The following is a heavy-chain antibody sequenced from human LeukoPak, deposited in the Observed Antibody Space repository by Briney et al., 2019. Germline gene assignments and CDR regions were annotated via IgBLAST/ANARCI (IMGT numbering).Heavy chain of an antibody. Sequence: GGSLRLSCSASGFTLSSYAMHWVRQAPGKGLEYVSAISSNGGSTYYADSVKGRFTISRDNSKNTLYLQMSSLRAEDTAVYYCVKDLEVRGVRDDAFDIWGQGTMVTVSS. V-gene: IGHV3-64D*09. CDR1: GFTLSSYA. D-gene: IGHD3-10*01. CDR2: ISSNGGST. CDR3: VKDLEVRGVRDDAFDI. J-gene: IGHJ3*02.